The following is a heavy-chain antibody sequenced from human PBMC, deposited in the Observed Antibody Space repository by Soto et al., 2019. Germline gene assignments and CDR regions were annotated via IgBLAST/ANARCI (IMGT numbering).Heavy chain of an antibody. D-gene: IGHD3-22*01. CDR1: GFTFSSYA. V-gene: IGHV3-23*01. CDR2: ISGSGGST. CDR3: AKDMDYYDSSGLDY. Sequence: GGSLRLSCAASGFTFSSYAMSWVRQAPGKGLEWVSAISGSGGSTYYADSVKGRFTISRDNSKNTLYLQMNSLRAEDTAVYYCAKDMDYYDSSGLDYWGQGTLVTVSS. J-gene: IGHJ4*02.